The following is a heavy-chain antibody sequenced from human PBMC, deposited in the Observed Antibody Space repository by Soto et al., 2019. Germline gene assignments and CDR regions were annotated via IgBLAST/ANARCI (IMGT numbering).Heavy chain of an antibody. CDR2: ISYDGSNK. D-gene: IGHD2-8*01. CDR3: ARSSAIVLMVYAIDY. J-gene: IGHJ4*02. V-gene: IGHV3-30*04. Sequence: GGSLRLSCAASGFTFSSYAMHWVRQAPGKGLEWVAVISYDGSNKYYADSVKGRFTISRDNSKNTLYLQMNSLRAEDTAVYYCARSSAIVLMVYAIDYWGQGTLVTVSS. CDR1: GFTFSSYA.